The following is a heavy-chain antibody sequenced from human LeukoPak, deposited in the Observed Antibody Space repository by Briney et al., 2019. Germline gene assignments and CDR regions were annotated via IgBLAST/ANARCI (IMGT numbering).Heavy chain of an antibody. CDR3: ARGDYIRGNIHYNAEYCQH. D-gene: IGHD3-16*01. Sequence: PSETLSLICTVSNGSLSSYYWRWIRQPPRKRPEWLGYIDYCENTHFNPFLRRRSTMLLDTSMRQFFLRLSSVTAADSGVYFCARGDYIRGNIHYNAEYCQHWGQGIPVTVSS. V-gene: IGHV4-59*01. CDR1: NGSLSSYY. J-gene: IGHJ1*01. CDR2: IDYCENT.